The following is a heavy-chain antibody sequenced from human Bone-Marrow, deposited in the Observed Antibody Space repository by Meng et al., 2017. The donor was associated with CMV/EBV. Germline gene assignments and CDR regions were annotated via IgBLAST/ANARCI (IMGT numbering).Heavy chain of an antibody. Sequence: GESLKISCAASGFTFDDYTMHWVRQAPGKGLEWVSLISWDGGSTGYADSVKGRFTISRDNAKNSLYLQMNSLRAEDTAVYYCARDSHPPSFWSGFRPAGFDFWGQGTLVTVSS. V-gene: IGHV3-20*04. CDR1: GFTFDDYT. D-gene: IGHD3-3*01. CDR2: ISWDGGST. CDR3: ARDSHPPSFWSGFRPAGFDF. J-gene: IGHJ4*02.